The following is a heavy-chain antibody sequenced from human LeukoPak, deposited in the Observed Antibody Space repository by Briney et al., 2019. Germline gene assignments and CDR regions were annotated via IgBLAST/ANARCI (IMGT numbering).Heavy chain of an antibody. J-gene: IGHJ3*02. CDR2: IYYSGST. Sequence: SETLSLTCTVSGGSTSSGGYYWSWIRQPPGKGLEWIGCIYYSGSTYYNPSLKSRVTISVDRSKNQFSLKLSSVTAADTAVYYCASSVLRFLEWSPDAFDIWGQGTMVTVSS. V-gene: IGHV4-30-2*02. D-gene: IGHD3-3*01. CDR3: ASSVLRFLEWSPDAFDI. CDR1: GGSTSSGGYY.